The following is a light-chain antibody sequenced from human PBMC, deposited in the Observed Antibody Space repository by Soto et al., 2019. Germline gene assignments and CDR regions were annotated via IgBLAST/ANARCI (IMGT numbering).Light chain of an antibody. CDR3: QQRYNWPRA. CDR1: QSVSSY. V-gene: IGKV3-11*01. J-gene: IGKJ2*01. Sequence: EIVLTQSPATLSLSPGERATLSCRASQSVSSYLAWYQQGPGQAPRLLIYDASDRATGIPARFSGSGSGTDFTLTISSLEPEDSAVYYCQQRYNWPRAFGQGTKLEIK. CDR2: DAS.